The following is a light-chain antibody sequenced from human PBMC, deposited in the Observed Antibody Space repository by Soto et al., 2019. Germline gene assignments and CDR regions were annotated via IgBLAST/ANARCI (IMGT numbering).Light chain of an antibody. CDR2: EVS. CDR1: SSDVGGYNY. CDR3: SSYTSSSTLYV. Sequence: QSALTQPASLSGSPGQSITTSCTGTSSDVGGYNYVSWYQQHPGKAPKLMIYEVSNRPSGVSNRFSGSKSGNTASLTISGLQAEDEADYYCSSYTSSSTLYVFGTGTKLTVL. V-gene: IGLV2-14*01. J-gene: IGLJ1*01.